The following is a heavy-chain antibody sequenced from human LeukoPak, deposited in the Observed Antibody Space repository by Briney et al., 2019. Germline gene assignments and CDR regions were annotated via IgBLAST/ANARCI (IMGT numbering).Heavy chain of an antibody. CDR2: INHSGST. V-gene: IGHV4-34*01. Sequence: PSETLSLTCAVYGGSYSGYYWSWIRQPPGKGLEWIGEINHSGSTNYNPSLKSRVTISVDTSKNQFSLKLSSVTAADTAVYYCAGTPYGSGSHYYFDYWGQGTLVTVSS. D-gene: IGHD3-10*01. CDR1: GGSYSGYY. J-gene: IGHJ4*02. CDR3: AGTPYGSGSHYYFDY.